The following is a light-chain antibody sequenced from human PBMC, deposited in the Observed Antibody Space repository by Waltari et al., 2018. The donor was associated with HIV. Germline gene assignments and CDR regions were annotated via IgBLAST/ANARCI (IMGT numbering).Light chain of an antibody. CDR2: GEK. CDR1: SLSNYY. CDR3: SSRDSSGNSWV. V-gene: IGLV3-19*01. Sequence: SSELTQDPAVSVALVQTVTIRCQGDSLSNYYASWYRQRPGQAPILLFYGEKTRPSGIPDRFSGSNSGNTASLTIIETQAGDEGDYFCSSRDSSGNSWVFGGGTTLTVL. J-gene: IGLJ3*02.